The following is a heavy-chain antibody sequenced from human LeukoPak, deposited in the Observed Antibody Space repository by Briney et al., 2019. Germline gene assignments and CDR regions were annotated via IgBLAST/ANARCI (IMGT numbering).Heavy chain of an antibody. J-gene: IGHJ4*02. D-gene: IGHD6-19*01. CDR1: GGSVSSGSYY. Sequence: SETLSLTCTVSGGSVSSGSYYWSWIRQPPGKGLERIGYIYYSGSTNYNPSLKSRVTISVDTSKNQFSLKLSSVTAADTAVYYCARDGGQWLGIDYWGQGTLVTVSS. V-gene: IGHV4-61*01. CDR3: ARDGGQWLGIDY. CDR2: IYYSGST.